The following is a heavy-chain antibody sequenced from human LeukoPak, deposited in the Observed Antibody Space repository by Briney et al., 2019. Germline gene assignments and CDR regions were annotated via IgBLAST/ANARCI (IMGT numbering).Heavy chain of an antibody. V-gene: IGHV3-74*01. CDR1: GFTFSSYW. CDR3: AIRIAVPGGFDN. CDR2: INGDGSVT. J-gene: IGHJ4*02. D-gene: IGHD6-19*01. Sequence: QAGGSLRLSCAASGFTFSSYWMHWVRQAPGKGPVWVSHINGDGSVTGYADSVKGRFTISRDNARNTLYVQMNSLRAEDTAVYYCAIRIAVPGGFDNWGQGTLVTVAS.